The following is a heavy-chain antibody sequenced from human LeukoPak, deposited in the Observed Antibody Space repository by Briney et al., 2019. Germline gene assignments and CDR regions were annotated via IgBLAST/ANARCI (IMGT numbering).Heavy chain of an antibody. CDR3: AQGGDYSSSSVFDY. D-gene: IGHD6-6*01. J-gene: IGHJ4*02. Sequence: SQTLSLTRPVSRGSISSGYYYWRWLRQPPGRGLEGVGYIYYSGSTYYNPSLKSRVTISVDTSKNQFSLKLSSVTAADAAVYYCAQGGDYSSSSVFDYWGQGTLVTVSS. CDR1: RGSISSGYYY. CDR2: IYYSGST. V-gene: IGHV4-30-4*08.